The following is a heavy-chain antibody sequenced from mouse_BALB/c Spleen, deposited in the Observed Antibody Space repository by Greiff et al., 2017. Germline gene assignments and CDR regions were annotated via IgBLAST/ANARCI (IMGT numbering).Heavy chain of an antibody. D-gene: IGHD2-2*01. CDR2: IWAGGST. CDR1: GFSLTSYG. V-gene: IGHV2-9*02. J-gene: IGHJ2*01. Sequence: VQVVESGPGLVAPSQSLSITCTVSGFSLTSYGVHWVRQPPGKGLEWLGVIWAGGSTNYNSALMSRLSISKDNSKSQVFLKMNSLQSDDTAMYYCARDGYDFLGYFDYWGQGTTLTVSS. CDR3: ARDGYDFLGYFDY.